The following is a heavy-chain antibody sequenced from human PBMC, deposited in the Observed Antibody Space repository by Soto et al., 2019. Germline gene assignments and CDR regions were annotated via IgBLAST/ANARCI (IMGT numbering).Heavy chain of an antibody. Sequence: SETLSLTCAVCGGSIRSYDCNWIRQPPGKRLEWIGYIYDGGRTNYNPSLKSRVTISVDTSNNQFSLRLRSVTAADTAVYYCARDLDFDYWGQGALVTVCS. V-gene: IGHV4-59*01. J-gene: IGHJ4*02. CDR3: ARDLDFDY. CDR2: IYDGGRT. CDR1: GGSIRSYD.